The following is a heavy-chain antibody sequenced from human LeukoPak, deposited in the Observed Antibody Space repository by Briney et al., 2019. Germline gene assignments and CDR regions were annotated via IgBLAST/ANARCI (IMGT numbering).Heavy chain of an antibody. CDR3: AILQRRSDS. CDR2: ISGSGDRT. J-gene: IGHJ4*02. D-gene: IGHD6-25*01. CDR1: SFTFSSRP. V-gene: IGHV3-23*01. Sequence: GGSLRLSCAASSFTFSSRPVRWLRQPPGKGLEWVSGISGSGDRTYYAESVKGRFTISRDNSKNTLYLQMNSLRAEDTAVYYCAILQRRSDSWSQGTLVTVSS.